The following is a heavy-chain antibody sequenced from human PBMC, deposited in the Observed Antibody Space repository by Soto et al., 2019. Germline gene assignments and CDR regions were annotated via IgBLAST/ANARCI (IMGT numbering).Heavy chain of an antibody. Sequence: SETLSLTCTVSGGSISSITYYWGWIRQPPGKGLEWIGSIYYSGSTYYSPSLKSRVTISVDTSKNQFSLKLSSVTAADTAVYYCARSPSYYYDSSGYYPDALDIWGQGTMVTVSS. J-gene: IGHJ3*02. CDR3: ARSPSYYYDSSGYYPDALDI. CDR2: IYYSGST. D-gene: IGHD3-22*01. V-gene: IGHV4-39*01. CDR1: GGSISSITYY.